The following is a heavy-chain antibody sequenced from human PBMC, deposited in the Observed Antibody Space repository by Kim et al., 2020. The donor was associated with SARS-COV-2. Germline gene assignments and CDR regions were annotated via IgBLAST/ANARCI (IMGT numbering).Heavy chain of an antibody. J-gene: IGHJ4*02. CDR1: GFSLSTSGVG. CDR3: AHTQSPVGATAY. CDR2: IYWDDDK. Sequence: SWPTLVNPTQTLTLTCTFSGFSLSTSGVGVGWIRQPPGKALEWLALIYWDDDKRYSPSLKSRLTITKDTSKNQLVLTMSNMDPVDTATYYCAHTQSPVGATAYWGQGTLVTVSS. D-gene: IGHD1-26*01. V-gene: IGHV2-5*02.